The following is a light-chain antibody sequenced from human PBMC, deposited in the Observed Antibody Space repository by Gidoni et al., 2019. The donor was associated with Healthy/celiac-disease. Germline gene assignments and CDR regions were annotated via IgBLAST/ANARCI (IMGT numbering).Light chain of an antibody. CDR3: QQYGSSPPRFT. CDR1: QSVSSSY. Sequence: EIVLTQSPGTLSLSPGERATLSCRASQSVSSSYLAWYQQKPGPAPRLRIYGASSRATGIPDRFSGSGSGTDFTLTISRLEPEDFAVYYCQQYGSSPPRFTFGPGTKVDIK. V-gene: IGKV3-20*01. CDR2: GAS. J-gene: IGKJ3*01.